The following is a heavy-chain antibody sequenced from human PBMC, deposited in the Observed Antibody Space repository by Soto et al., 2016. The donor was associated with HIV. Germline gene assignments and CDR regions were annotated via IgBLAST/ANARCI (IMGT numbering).Heavy chain of an antibody. CDR2: MSGNDDKT. V-gene: IGHV3-23*01. D-gene: IGHD4-17*01. CDR3: ATSRTTVTRTRGYYFDY. J-gene: IGHJ4*02. Sequence: EVQLLESGGGLVQPGGSLRLSCAASGFTLSNYAMNWVRQAPGRGLEWVSCMSGNDDKTYYTDSVKGRFALSRESSKNTLYLQMNSLRAEDTAVYYCATSRTTVTRTRGYYFDYWGQGALVIVSS. CDR1: GFTLSNYA.